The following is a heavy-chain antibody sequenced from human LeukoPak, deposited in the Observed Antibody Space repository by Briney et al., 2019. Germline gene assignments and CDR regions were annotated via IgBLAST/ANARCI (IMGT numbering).Heavy chain of an antibody. V-gene: IGHV4-38-2*01. CDR2: IGNMDRCAHGDA. Sequence: SETLSLTCSVSGFSISSGNFWAWIRQTPGQGLGWIGIIGNMDRCAHGDAYRKPFLKKRVWLTVNTSRNRVSLRPTSLPAPDSAIYYCARRWDRIRYDEYFDYWGQGMLVTVSS. J-gene: IGHJ4*02. CDR3: ARRWDRIRYDEYFDY. D-gene: IGHD3-16*01. CDR1: GFSISSGNF.